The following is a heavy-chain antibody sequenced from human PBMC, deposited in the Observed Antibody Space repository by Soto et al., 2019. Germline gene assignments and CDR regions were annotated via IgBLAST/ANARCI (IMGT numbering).Heavy chain of an antibody. CDR2: IIPIFGTA. J-gene: IGHJ4*02. V-gene: IGHV1-69*13. Sequence: SVEVSCKASGGTFRSYAISWVLQAPGQGLEWMGGIIPIFGTANYAQKFQGRVTITADESTSTAYMELSSLRSEDTAVYYCARTPYSSSPRLDYWGQGTLVTVSS. D-gene: IGHD6-6*01. CDR3: ARTPYSSSPRLDY. CDR1: GGTFRSYA.